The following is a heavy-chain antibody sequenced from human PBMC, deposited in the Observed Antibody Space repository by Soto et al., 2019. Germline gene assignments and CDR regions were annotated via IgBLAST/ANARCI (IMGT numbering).Heavy chain of an antibody. CDR1: GGSISSGGYS. D-gene: IGHD2-21*01. V-gene: IGHV4-30-2*01. CDR3: ARIPSP. Sequence: SETLSLTCAVSGGSISSGGYSWSWIRQPPGKGLEWIGYIYHSGSTYYNSSLKSRVTISVDRSKNQFSLKLSSVTAADTAVYYCARIPSPRGQGTLVTVLL. CDR2: IYHSGST. J-gene: IGHJ5*02.